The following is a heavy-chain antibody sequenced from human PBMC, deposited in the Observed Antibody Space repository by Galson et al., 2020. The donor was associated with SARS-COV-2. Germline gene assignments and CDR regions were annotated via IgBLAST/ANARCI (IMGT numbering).Heavy chain of an antibody. V-gene: IGHV3-33*01. J-gene: IGHJ6*02. D-gene: IGHD2-2*01. CDR2: IWYDGSNK. Sequence: GGSLRLSCAASGFTFSSYGMHWVRQAPGKGLEWVAVIWYDGSNKYYADSVKGRFTISRDNSKNTLYLQMNSLRAEDTAVYYCARDKVVVVPAAILYYYGMDVWGQGTTVTVSS. CDR1: GFTFSSYG. CDR3: ARDKVVVVPAAILYYYGMDV.